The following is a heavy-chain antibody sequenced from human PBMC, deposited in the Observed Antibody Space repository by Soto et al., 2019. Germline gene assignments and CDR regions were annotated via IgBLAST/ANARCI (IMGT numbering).Heavy chain of an antibody. CDR3: AKNGQPPYYYYGLDV. D-gene: IGHD2-8*01. V-gene: IGHV1-18*01. CDR1: GYTFSRYG. J-gene: IGHJ6*02. CDR2: ISGYNGDT. Sequence: QGQLVQSGGEVKKSGASVKVSCKASGYTFSRYGISWVRQAPGQGLEWMGWISGYNGDTNYAQKFQRRVIMTIDTSTTTAYMDLRSLTSDDTAVYYCAKNGQPPYYYYGLDVWGQGATVTVSS.